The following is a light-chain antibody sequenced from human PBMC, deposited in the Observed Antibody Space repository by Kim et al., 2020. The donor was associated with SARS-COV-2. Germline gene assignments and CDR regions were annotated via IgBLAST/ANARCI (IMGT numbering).Light chain of an antibody. CDR1: SSDVGGYNY. Sequence: QSVLTQPASVSGSPGQSITISCTGTSSDVGGYNYVSWYQQHPGKALKLMIYDVSKRPSGVSNRFSGSKSGNTASLTISGLQAEDEADYYCSSYTSSSTLVFGTGTKVTVL. CDR2: DVS. CDR3: SSYTSSSTLV. J-gene: IGLJ1*01. V-gene: IGLV2-14*01.